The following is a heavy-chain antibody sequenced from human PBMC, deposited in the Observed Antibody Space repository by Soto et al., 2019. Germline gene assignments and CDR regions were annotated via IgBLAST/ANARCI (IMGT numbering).Heavy chain of an antibody. CDR1: GIAFSLSG. J-gene: IGHJ4*02. CDR3: AKDKGRYYFDY. V-gene: IGHV3-30*18. CDR2: ISSDGGTI. Sequence: QVQLVESGGDVVQPGRSLRLSCTASGIAFSLSGMHWVRQAPDKGLEWVAFISSDGGTIYYEDSVKGRFTISRDNSENTVYLQMHSLRAEDTAVYYCAKDKGRYYFDYWGQGTQVTVSS.